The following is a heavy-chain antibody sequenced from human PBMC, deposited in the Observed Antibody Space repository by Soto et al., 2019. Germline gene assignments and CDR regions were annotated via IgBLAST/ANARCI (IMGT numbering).Heavy chain of an antibody. CDR3: ARGQKVLCFRKNY. CDR1: GFTFSDHS. D-gene: IGHD3-10*02. J-gene: IGHJ4*02. CDR2: ISGSGTSI. V-gene: IGHV3-11*01. Sequence: AGSLTLSCVASGFTFSDHSMTWIRQAPGKGLEWVSSISGSGTSIYYTDSVKSRFTISGATADNSLFLQMSSLRAEDAAVYYCARGQKVLCFRKNYWGQGTLVTVSS.